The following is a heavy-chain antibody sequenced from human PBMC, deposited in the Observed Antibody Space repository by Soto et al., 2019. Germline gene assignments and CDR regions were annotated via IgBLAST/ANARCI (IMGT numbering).Heavy chain of an antibody. D-gene: IGHD2-2*01. CDR3: ARDRSPGSTSWYDC. CDR1: GDSVSNRSAA. J-gene: IGHJ5*01. Sequence: PSQTLSLTCAISGDSVSNRSAAWNWIRQSPSRGLEWLGRTYYTSRWYNDYAVSVISRITINPDASKNQFSLQLNSVTPEDTAVYYCARDRSPGSTSWYDCWGRGTLVTAPQ. CDR2: TYYTSRWYN. V-gene: IGHV6-1*01.